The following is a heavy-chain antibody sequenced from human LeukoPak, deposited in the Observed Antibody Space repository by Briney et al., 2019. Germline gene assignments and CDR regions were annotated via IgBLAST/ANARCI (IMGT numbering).Heavy chain of an antibody. CDR2: ISTTGTTI. CDR3: ARDGYDILTGYYSGIDY. CDR1: GFSFSNYE. V-gene: IGHV3-48*03. J-gene: IGHJ4*02. D-gene: IGHD3-9*01. Sequence: QIGGSLRLSCVASGFSFSNYEMNWVRQAPGKGLEWVSYISTTGTTIYYADSVKGRFTISRDNAKNSLYLQMNSLRAEDTAVYYCARDGYDILTGYYSGIDYWGQGTLVTVSS.